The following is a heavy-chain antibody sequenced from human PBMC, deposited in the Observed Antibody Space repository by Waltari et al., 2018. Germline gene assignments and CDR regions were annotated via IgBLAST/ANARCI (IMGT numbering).Heavy chain of an antibody. CDR2: VIPIFGTA. J-gene: IGHJ6*02. CDR1: GGTFSSYA. D-gene: IGHD1-26*01. V-gene: IGHV1-69*13. Sequence: QVQLVQSGAEVKKPGYSVKVSCKASGGTFSSYAISWVRQAPGQGLEWMGGVIPIFGTANYAQKFQGRVTITADESTSTAYMELSSLRSEDTAVYYCSGSKGDYYYYGMDVWGQGTTVTVSS. CDR3: SGSKGDYYYYGMDV.